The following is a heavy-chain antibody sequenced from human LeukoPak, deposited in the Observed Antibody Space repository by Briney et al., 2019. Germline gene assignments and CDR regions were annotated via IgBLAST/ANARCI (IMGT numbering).Heavy chain of an antibody. D-gene: IGHD4-23*01. CDR3: ARVNYDYYYYMDV. Sequence: TSETLSLTCTVSGGSISSGDYYWSWIRQPPGKGLEWIGYIYYSGSTYYNPSLKSRVTISVDTSKNQFSLKLSSVTAADTAVYYCARVNYDYYYYMDVWDKGTTVTVSS. V-gene: IGHV4-30-4*08. CDR2: IYYSGST. J-gene: IGHJ6*03. CDR1: GGSISSGDYY.